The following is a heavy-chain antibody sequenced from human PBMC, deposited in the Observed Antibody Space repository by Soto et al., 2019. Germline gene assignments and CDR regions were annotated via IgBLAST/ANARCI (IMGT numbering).Heavy chain of an antibody. CDR1: GGSVSSTYYY. V-gene: IGHV4-30-2*01. CDR2: MYHSGST. D-gene: IGHD2-8*02. J-gene: IGHJ4*02. Sequence: PSETLSLTCFVSGGSVSSTYYYWSWIRQPPGKGLEWIGYMYHSGSTYYNPSLKSRVTISIDRSKNQFSLKLTSVTAADTAVYYCARDKITGLFDYWGQGTLVTVSS. CDR3: ARDKITGLFDY.